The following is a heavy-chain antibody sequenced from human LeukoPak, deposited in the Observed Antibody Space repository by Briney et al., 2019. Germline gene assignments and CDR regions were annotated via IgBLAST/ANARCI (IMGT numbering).Heavy chain of an antibody. Sequence: SETLSLTCAVCGGSFSGYYWSWIRQPPGKGLEWIGEINHSGSTSYNPSLKSRVTISVDTSKNQFSLKLSSVTAADTAVYYCARGKGYSYGYRGYFDYWGQGTLVTVSS. CDR1: GGSFSGYY. D-gene: IGHD5-18*01. CDR2: INHSGST. CDR3: ARGKGYSYGYRGYFDY. V-gene: IGHV4-34*01. J-gene: IGHJ4*02.